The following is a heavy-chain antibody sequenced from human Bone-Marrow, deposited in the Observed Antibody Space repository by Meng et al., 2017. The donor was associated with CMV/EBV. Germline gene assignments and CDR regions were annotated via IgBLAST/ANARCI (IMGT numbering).Heavy chain of an antibody. V-gene: IGHV4-34*01. J-gene: IGHJ4*01. D-gene: IGHD2-2*01. CDR2: INHSGST. Sequence: SETLSLTCAVYGGSFSGYYWSWIRQPPGKGLEWIGEINHSGSTNYNPSLKSRVTISVDTSKNQFSLKLSSVTAADTAVYYCARWRGSTSLDYWGQGTLVTVSS. CDR1: GGSFSGYY. CDR3: ARWRGSTSLDY.